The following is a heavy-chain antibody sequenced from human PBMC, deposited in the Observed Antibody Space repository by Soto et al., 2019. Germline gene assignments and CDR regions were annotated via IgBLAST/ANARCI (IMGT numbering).Heavy chain of an antibody. CDR3: AKDSSGWDYFDY. J-gene: IGHJ4*02. D-gene: IGHD6-19*01. CDR2: ISWNSDKI. CDR1: GFTFDDYA. V-gene: IGHV3-9*01. Sequence: EVQLVESGGGLVQPGRSLRLSCAASGFTFDDYAMHWVRQAPGKGLEWVSGISWNSDKIAYADSVKGRFTISRDNAKNSLYLHMNGLRAEDTALYFCAKDSSGWDYFDYWGQGTLVTVSS.